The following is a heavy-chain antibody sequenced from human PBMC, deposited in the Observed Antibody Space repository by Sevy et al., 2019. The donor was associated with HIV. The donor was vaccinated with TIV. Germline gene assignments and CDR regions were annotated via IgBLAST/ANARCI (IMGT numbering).Heavy chain of an antibody. D-gene: IGHD3-3*01. CDR2: ISFSGSKT. CDR1: GFNFNNYA. Sequence: GESLKISCAAAGFNFNNYAMTWVRQAPGKGLEWVSGISFSGSKTYYAESVKGRFYISRDPSKNTLYLQMNNVRAEDTAVYICAKTAFMDFWNDYYSFYFDFWGQGTLVTVSS. J-gene: IGHJ4*02. CDR3: AKTAFMDFWNDYYSFYFDF. V-gene: IGHV3-23*01.